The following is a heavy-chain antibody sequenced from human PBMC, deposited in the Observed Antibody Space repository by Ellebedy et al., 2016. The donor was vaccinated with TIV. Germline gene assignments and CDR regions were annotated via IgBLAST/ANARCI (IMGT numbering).Heavy chain of an antibody. D-gene: IGHD6-19*01. Sequence: ASVKVSXXASGYTFTSYDINWVRQATGQGLEWMGWMNPNSGNTGYAQKFQGRVTMTRNTSISTAYMELSSLRSEDTAVYYCARGRSGWFLYYYMDVWGKGTTVTVSS. J-gene: IGHJ6*03. CDR1: GYTFTSYD. V-gene: IGHV1-8*01. CDR3: ARGRSGWFLYYYMDV. CDR2: MNPNSGNT.